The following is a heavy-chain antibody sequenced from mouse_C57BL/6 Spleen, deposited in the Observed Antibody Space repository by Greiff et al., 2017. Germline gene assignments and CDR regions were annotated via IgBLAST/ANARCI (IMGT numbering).Heavy chain of an antibody. D-gene: IGHD2-2*01. Sequence: QVQLQQPGAELVMPGASVKLSCKASGYTFTSYWMHWVKQRPGQGLEWIGEIDPSDSYTNYNQKFKGKSTLTVDKSSSTAYMQLSSLTSEDSAVYYCARTGGYGRYDYWGQGTTLTVSS. V-gene: IGHV1-69*01. CDR2: IDPSDSYT. CDR3: ARTGGYGRYDY. CDR1: GYTFTSYW. J-gene: IGHJ2*01.